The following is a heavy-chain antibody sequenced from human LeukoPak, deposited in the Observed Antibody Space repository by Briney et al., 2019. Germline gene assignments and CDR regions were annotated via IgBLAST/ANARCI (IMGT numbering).Heavy chain of an antibody. D-gene: IGHD3-10*01. CDR1: GGSFSGYY. J-gene: IGHJ4*02. CDR2: INHSGST. Sequence: SETLSLTCAVYGGSFSGYYWSWIRQPPGKGLEWIGEINHSGSTNYNPSLKSRVTISVDTSKNQFSLKLSSVTAADTAVYYCARQLLWFGELRFDYWGQGTLVTVSS. CDR3: ARQLLWFGELRFDY. V-gene: IGHV4-34*01.